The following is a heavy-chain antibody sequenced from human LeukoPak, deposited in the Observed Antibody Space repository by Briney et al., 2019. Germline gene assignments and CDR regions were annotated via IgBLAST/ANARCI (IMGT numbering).Heavy chain of an antibody. D-gene: IGHD3-22*01. CDR1: GFNFRGYG. CDR2: IHYDGRNQ. CDR3: AKAAYDSSGSWYYFDY. J-gene: IGHJ4*02. Sequence: GGSLRLSCAASGFNFRGYGMHWVRQAPGKGLEWVTFIHYDGRNQYYADSVKGRFTISRDNSKNTLYLQMNSLRPEVTAVYYCAKAAYDSSGSWYYFDYWGQGTLVTVSS. V-gene: IGHV3-30*02.